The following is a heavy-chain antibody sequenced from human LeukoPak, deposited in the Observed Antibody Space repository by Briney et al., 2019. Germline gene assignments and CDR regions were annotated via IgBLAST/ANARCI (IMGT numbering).Heavy chain of an antibody. CDR2: ISSGSSYI. Sequence: PGGSLRLSCAASGFTFSSYSMNWVRQAPGKGLEWVSSISSGSSYIYYADSVKGRFTISRDNAENSLYLQMNSLRAEDTAVYYCARGSLRGAGAFDIWGQGTMVTVSS. J-gene: IGHJ3*02. D-gene: IGHD3-10*01. CDR3: ARGSLRGAGAFDI. CDR1: GFTFSSYS. V-gene: IGHV3-21*01.